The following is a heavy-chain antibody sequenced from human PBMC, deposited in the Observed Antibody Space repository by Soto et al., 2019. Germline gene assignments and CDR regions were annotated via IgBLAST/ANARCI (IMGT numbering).Heavy chain of an antibody. J-gene: IGHJ1*01. Sequence: QVQLVESGGGVIQPGKSLRLSCAASGFAFSADAMHWVRQAPGKGLEWVAVLWADGSRQCFLDSVKGRFSISRDNSKNPLYLQMKNLRVDNPAMCFCVRGTGYSGLSEDGGQGALVSVSS. V-gene: IGHV3-33*01. CDR3: VRGTGYSGLSED. CDR1: GFAFSADA. D-gene: IGHD3-9*01. CDR2: LWADGSRQ.